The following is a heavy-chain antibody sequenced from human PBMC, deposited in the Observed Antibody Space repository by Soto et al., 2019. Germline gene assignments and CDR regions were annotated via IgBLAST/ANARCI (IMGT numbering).Heavy chain of an antibody. CDR2: IYSGGST. V-gene: IGHV3-53*04. CDR3: ARSLSGRYFDWYFDY. Sequence: EVQLVESGGGLVQPGGSLRLSCAASGFTVSSNYMSWVRQAPGKGLEGVSVIYSGGSTYYADSVKGRFTISRHNSKNTLYLQMNSLRAEDTAVYYCARSLSGRYFDWYFDYWGQGTLVTVSS. CDR1: GFTVSSNY. D-gene: IGHD3-9*01. J-gene: IGHJ4*02.